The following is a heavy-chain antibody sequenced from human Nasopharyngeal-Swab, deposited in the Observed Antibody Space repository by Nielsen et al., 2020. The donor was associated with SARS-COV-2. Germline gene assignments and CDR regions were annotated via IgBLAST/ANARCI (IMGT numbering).Heavy chain of an antibody. V-gene: IGHV3-23*01. J-gene: IGHJ2*01. CDR2: IGGTGGST. Sequence: ETLSLTCAASGFTFSGYAMSWVRQAPGKGLEWVSAIGGTGGSTYYADSVKGQFTISRDNSKNTLYLQMNSLRAEDTAVYYCAKDPTTVITHWYFDLWGRGTLVTVSS. CDR3: AKDPTTVITHWYFDL. D-gene: IGHD4-17*01. CDR1: GFTFSGYA.